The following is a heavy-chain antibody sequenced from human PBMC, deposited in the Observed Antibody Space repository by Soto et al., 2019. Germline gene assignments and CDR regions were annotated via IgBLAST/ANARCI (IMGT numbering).Heavy chain of an antibody. CDR1: GYTFTSYG. J-gene: IGHJ3*02. CDR2: ISAYNGNT. D-gene: IGHD3-22*01. CDR3: ATEYYYDSSGPLGAFDI. V-gene: IGHV1-18*01. Sequence: ASVKVSCKASGYTFTSYGISWVRQAPGQGLEWMGWISAYNGNTNYAQKLQGRVTMTTDTSTSTAYMELRSLRSDDTAVYYCATEYYYDSSGPLGAFDIWGQGTMVTVS.